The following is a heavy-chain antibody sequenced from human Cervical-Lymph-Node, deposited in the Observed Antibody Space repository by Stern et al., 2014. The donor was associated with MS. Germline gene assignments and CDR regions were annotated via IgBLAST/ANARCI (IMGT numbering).Heavy chain of an antibody. D-gene: IGHD3-22*01. CDR3: ERSRMFYGSSGYYPAAFDI. V-gene: IGHV4-31*01. J-gene: IGHJ3*02. Sequence: QVPLQQSGPGLVKPSQTLSLTCTVSGGSISSGGYYWSWIRQHPGKGLEXIGYISYSGTTYYNPSLKSLVTISVDTSKNQFSLKLSSVTAADTAVYFCERSRMFYGSSGYYPAAFDIWGQGTMVTVSS. CDR2: ISYSGTT. CDR1: GGSISSGGYY.